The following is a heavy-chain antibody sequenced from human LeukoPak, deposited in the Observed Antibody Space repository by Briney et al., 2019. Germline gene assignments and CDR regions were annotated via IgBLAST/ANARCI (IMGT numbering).Heavy chain of an antibody. CDR2: INPNSGGT. J-gene: IGHJ5*02. Sequence: ASVKVSCKASGYTFTGYYMHWLRQAPGQGLEWMGWINPNSGGTNYAPKLQGRVTMTRDTSISTAYMELSRLRSGDTAMYYCARERCSSTSCYNWFDPWGQGTLVTVSS. CDR1: GYTFTGYY. CDR3: ARERCSSTSCYNWFDP. D-gene: IGHD2-2*01. V-gene: IGHV1-2*02.